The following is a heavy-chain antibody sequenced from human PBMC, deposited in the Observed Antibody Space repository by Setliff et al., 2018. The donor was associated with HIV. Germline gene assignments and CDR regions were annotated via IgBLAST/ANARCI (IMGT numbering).Heavy chain of an antibody. CDR1: GGSISSSSYY. J-gene: IGHJ2*01. Sequence: PSETLSLTCTVSGGSISSSSYYWDWIRQPPGKGLEWIATIYYSGDSHYNPSLKSRVTISVDTSKNQFSLKLNSVTAADTAVYYCARAKYYYDTSACYGSRDWYFDLWGRGTLVTVSS. V-gene: IGHV4-39*07. CDR3: ARAKYYYDTSACYGSRDWYFDL. CDR2: IYYSGDS. D-gene: IGHD3-22*01.